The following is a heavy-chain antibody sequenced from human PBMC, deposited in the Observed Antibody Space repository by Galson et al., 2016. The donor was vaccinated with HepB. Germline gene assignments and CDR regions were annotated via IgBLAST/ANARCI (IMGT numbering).Heavy chain of an antibody. CDR1: GFGFSDNV. CDR2: VFYDGGKK. J-gene: IGHJ3*01. CDR3: ARGGGRPTGDAFDV. D-gene: IGHD2-15*01. Sequence: SLRLSCAASGFGFSDNVMHWVRQAPGKGLEWVAIVFYDGGKKYYADSVKGRFTISRDNFENAVYLEMNNLRAEDTGVYYCARGGGRPTGDAFDVWGLGTMVTVSS. V-gene: IGHV3-33*01.